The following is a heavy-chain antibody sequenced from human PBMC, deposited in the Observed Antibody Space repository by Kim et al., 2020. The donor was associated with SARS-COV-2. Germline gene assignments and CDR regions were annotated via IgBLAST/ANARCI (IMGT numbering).Heavy chain of an antibody. Sequence: ASVKVSCKASGYTFTSYDINWVRQATGQGLEWMGWMNPNSGNTGYAQKFQGRVTMTRNTSISTAYMELSSLRSEDTAVYYCARVPIGDTAMVIFSLGLVGYYYGMDVWGQGTTVTVSS. CDR3: ARVPIGDTAMVIFSLGLVGYYYGMDV. V-gene: IGHV1-8*01. CDR2: MNPNSGNT. J-gene: IGHJ6*02. D-gene: IGHD5-18*01. CDR1: GYTFTSYD.